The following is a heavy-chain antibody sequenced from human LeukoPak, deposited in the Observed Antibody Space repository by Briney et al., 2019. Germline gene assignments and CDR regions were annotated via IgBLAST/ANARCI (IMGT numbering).Heavy chain of an antibody. CDR2: ISYSGNT. CDR1: GGSISPYF. Sequence: PSETLSLTCTVSGGSISPYFWSWIRQPPGKGLDWIGYISYSGNTNYNPSLKSRVTISVDTAKNQVSLQLTSVTAVDTAVYYCARDDYRGVTNFDPWGQGTLVTVSS. CDR3: ARDDYRGVTNFDP. J-gene: IGHJ5*02. D-gene: IGHD3-10*01. V-gene: IGHV4-59*01.